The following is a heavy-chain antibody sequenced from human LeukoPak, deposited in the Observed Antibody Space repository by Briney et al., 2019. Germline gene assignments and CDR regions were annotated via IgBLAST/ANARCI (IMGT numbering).Heavy chain of an antibody. CDR1: GFTFGDYL. D-gene: IGHD6-19*01. CDR3: SRGSGWLSVY. CDR2: ISGGTT. Sequence: GGPLRLSCTASGFTFGDYLMTWFRQAPGKGLEWIGFISGGTTEYAASVKGRFTISRDDSTSIAYLQMNSLTTEDTAVYYCSRGSGWLSVYWGQGTLVTVSS. V-gene: IGHV3-49*03. J-gene: IGHJ4*02.